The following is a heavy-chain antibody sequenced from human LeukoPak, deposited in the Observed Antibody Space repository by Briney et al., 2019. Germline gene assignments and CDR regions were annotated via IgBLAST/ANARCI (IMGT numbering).Heavy chain of an antibody. V-gene: IGHV3-23*01. CDR1: GFTFSSYA. D-gene: IGHD2-2*03. J-gene: IGHJ6*03. CDR3: ATHGSAHYYMDV. Sequence: PGGSLRLSCAASGFTFSSYAMSWVRQAPGKWLEWVSAISGSGGSTYYADSVKGRFTISRDNSKNTLYLQMNSLRAEDTAVYYCATHGSAHYYMDVWGKGTTVTISS. CDR2: ISGSGGST.